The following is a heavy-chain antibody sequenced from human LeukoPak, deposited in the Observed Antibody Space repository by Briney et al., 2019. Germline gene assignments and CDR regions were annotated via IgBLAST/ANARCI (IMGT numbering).Heavy chain of an antibody. V-gene: IGHV4-59*08. Sequence: SETLSLTCTVSGGSISSYYWSWIRQPPGKGLEWIGYIYYSGSTNYNPSLKSRVTISVDTSKNQFSLKLSSATAADTAVYYCARRTPASTHFDYWGQGTLVTVSS. D-gene: IGHD2-15*01. CDR3: ARRTPASTHFDY. J-gene: IGHJ4*02. CDR1: GGSISSYY. CDR2: IYYSGST.